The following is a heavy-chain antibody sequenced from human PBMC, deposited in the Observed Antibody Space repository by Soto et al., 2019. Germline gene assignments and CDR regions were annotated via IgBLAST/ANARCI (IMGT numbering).Heavy chain of an antibody. CDR2: ISSSSSYT. CDR1: GFTFSDYY. CDR3: ARDEVYCSSTSCYDWFDP. J-gene: IGHJ5*02. V-gene: IGHV3-11*06. D-gene: IGHD2-2*01. Sequence: GGSLRLSCAASGFTFSDYYMSWIRQAPGKGLEWVSYISSSSSYTNYADSVKGRFTISRDNAKNTLYLQMNSLRAEDTAVYYCARDEVYCSSTSCYDWFDPRGPGTLVTVS.